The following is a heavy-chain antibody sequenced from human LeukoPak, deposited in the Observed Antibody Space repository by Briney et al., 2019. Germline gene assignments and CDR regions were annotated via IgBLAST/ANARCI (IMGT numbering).Heavy chain of an antibody. Sequence: PSQTLSLTCSVSGASTTSYYWNWIRQAPGKGLEWIGYIYSDGTTSYSPSLRSRVTISIDTSRNQFSLKLSSVTAADAAVYYCARDTRSYDTSGYYYFDYWGQGALVTVSS. J-gene: IGHJ4*02. V-gene: IGHV4-59*01. CDR3: ARDTRSYDTSGYYYFDY. CDR1: GASTTSYY. D-gene: IGHD3-22*01. CDR2: IYSDGTT.